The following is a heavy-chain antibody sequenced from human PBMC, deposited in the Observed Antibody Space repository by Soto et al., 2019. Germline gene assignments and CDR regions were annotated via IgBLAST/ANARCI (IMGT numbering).Heavy chain of an antibody. D-gene: IGHD2-15*01. CDR1: GGTFSSYT. J-gene: IGHJ6*03. V-gene: IGHV1-69*02. CDR3: ARGYCSGGSCYYTKYYYYYMDV. Sequence: ASVKVSCKASGGTFSSYTISWVRQAPGQGLEWMGRIIPILGIANYAQKFQGRVTITADKSTSTAYMELSSLRSEDTAVYYCARGYCSGGSCYYTKYYYYYMDVWGKGTTVTVSS. CDR2: IIPILGIA.